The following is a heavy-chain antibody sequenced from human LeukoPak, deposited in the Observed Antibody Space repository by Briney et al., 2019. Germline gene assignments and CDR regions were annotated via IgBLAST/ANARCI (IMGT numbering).Heavy chain of an antibody. J-gene: IGHJ4*02. D-gene: IGHD6-19*01. CDR1: GGSFSSYT. CDR3: ERAGIAVGSFDY. CDR2: IIPILGIA. V-gene: IGHV1-69*02. Sequence: SVKVSRKASGGSFSSYTISWVRQAPGQGLEWVGRIIPILGIANYAQKFQGRVTITADKSTSTAYMELSSLRSEDTAVYYCERAGIAVGSFDYWGQGTLVTVSS.